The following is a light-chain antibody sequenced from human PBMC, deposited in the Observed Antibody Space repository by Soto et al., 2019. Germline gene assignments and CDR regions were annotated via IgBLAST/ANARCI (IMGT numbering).Light chain of an antibody. CDR2: DVR. Sequence: QSVLTQPASVSGSPGQSITISCTGTSSDVGGYNYVSWYQQHPGKAPKLMIYDVRNRPSGVSNRFSGSKSDNTASLTISGLEDEEEADYYCSSYTSSTSVLFGGGTKLTVL. CDR3: SSYTSSTSVL. J-gene: IGLJ2*01. V-gene: IGLV2-14*03. CDR1: SSDVGGYNY.